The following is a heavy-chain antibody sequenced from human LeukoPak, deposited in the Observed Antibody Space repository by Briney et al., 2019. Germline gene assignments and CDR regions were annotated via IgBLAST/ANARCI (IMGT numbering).Heavy chain of an antibody. D-gene: IGHD2-2*01. J-gene: IGHJ4*02. CDR3: TTMGAPASFDY. CDR2: IKSRADGGTA. V-gene: IGHV3-15*05. Sequence: GGSLRLSCAASGFTFSNAWMSWVRQAAEKGLEWVGRIKSRADGGTADYAAPVKGRFTISRDDSKNTLYLQMNSLRSEDTAVYYCTTMGAPASFDYWGQGSLVTVSS. CDR1: GFTFSNAW.